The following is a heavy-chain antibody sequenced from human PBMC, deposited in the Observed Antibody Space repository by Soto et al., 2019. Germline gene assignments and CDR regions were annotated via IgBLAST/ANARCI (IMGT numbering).Heavy chain of an antibody. Sequence: QVQLVESGGGVVQPGRSLRLSCAASGFTFSSYGMHWVRQAPGKGLEWVAVISYDGSNKYYADSVKGRFTISRYNSKNTLYLQMNSLRAEDTAVYYCAKTMYYDILTGSPYYYYGMDVWGQGTTVTVSS. J-gene: IGHJ6*02. CDR3: AKTMYYDILTGSPYYYYGMDV. D-gene: IGHD3-9*01. V-gene: IGHV3-30*18. CDR1: GFTFSSYG. CDR2: ISYDGSNK.